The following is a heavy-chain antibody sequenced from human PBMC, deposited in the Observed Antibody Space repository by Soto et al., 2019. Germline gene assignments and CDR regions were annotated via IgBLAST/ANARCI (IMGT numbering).Heavy chain of an antibody. Sequence: PSETLSLTCAVYGGSFSGYDWTWIRQPPGTGLEWIGEINHSGTTQSNPSLKGRATISLDTSKNQFTLNLASVSAADTAVYYCATQTFGSNAFFDTWGQGALVTVSS. CDR1: GGSFSGYD. J-gene: IGHJ4*02. CDR2: INHSGTT. CDR3: ATQTFGSNAFFDT. D-gene: IGHD3-10*01. V-gene: IGHV4-34*01.